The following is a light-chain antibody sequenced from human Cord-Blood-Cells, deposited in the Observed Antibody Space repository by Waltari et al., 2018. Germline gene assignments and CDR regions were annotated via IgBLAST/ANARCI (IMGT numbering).Light chain of an antibody. CDR3: MQALQTPRT. V-gene: IGKV2-28*01. Sequence: DLVMTQSQLSLPATPGESAAISCRSSQSLLHSKGYNYLDWYLQKPGQSPQLLIYLGSNRASGVPDRFSGSGSGTDFTLKISRVEAEDVGVYYCMQALQTPRTFGQGTKLEIK. CDR2: LGS. CDR1: QSLLHSKGYNY. J-gene: IGKJ2*02.